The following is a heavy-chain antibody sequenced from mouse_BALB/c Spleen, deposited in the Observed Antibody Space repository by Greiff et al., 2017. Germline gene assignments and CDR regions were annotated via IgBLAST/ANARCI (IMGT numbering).Heavy chain of an antibody. D-gene: IGHD1-1*01. CDR1: GYAFSSYW. Sequence: VQLVESGAELVRPGSSVKLSCKASGYAFSSYWMNWVKQRPGQGLEWIGQIYPGDGDTNYNGTFKGKATLTADKSSSTAYMQLSSLTSEDSAVYFCARCDTTVVAPYNAMDYWGQGTSVTVSS. CDR3: ARCDTTVVAPYNAMDY. V-gene: IGHV1-80*01. J-gene: IGHJ4*01. CDR2: IYPGDGDT.